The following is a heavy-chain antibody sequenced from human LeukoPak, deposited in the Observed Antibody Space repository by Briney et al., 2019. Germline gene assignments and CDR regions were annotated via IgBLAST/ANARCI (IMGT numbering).Heavy chain of an antibody. CDR1: GFTVSNNY. V-gene: IGHV3-23*01. J-gene: IGHJ4*02. CDR2: ISGSGGST. CDR3: AKDLDPTGLDY. Sequence: GGSLRLSCAASGFTVSNNYMSWVRQAPGKGLEWVSAISGSGGSTYYADSVKGRFTISRDNSKNTLYLQMNSLRAEDTAVYYCAKDLDPTGLDYWGQGTLVTVSS. D-gene: IGHD1-1*01.